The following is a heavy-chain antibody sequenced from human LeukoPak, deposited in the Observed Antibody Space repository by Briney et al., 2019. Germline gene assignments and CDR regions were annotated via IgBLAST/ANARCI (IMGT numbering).Heavy chain of an antibody. J-gene: IGHJ4*01. CDR2: VYSTGTP. D-gene: IGHD3-10*01. CDR1: GDSTSRRSSY. CDR3: ARGLQERDIIRGFDF. V-gene: IGHV4-61*02. Sequence: SETLSLTCSVSGDSTSRRSSYWTWLRQPAGRGLEWIGRVYSTGTPNYNPSLKSRVTMSVDTSKNQFSLTLNSVTAADTALYFCARGLQERDIIRGFDFWGPGILVTVSS.